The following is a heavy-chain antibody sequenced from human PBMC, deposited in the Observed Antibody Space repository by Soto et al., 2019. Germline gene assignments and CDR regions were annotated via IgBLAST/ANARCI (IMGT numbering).Heavy chain of an antibody. J-gene: IGHJ5*02. CDR2: IYWNDDK. V-gene: IGHV2-5*01. CDR1: GFSLSTSGVG. Sequence: GPTLANPTQTLTLTCTFSGFSLSTSGVGVGWIRQPTGKALEWLALIYWNDDKRYSPSLKSRLTITKDTSKNQVVLTMTNMDPVDTATYYCAHSQSSSVLDNWFDPWGQGTLVTVSS. CDR3: AHSQSSSVLDNWFDP. D-gene: IGHD6-13*01.